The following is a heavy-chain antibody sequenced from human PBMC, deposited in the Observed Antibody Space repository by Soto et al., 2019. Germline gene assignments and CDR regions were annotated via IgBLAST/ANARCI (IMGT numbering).Heavy chain of an antibody. Sequence: QVQLVQSGAEVKKPGSSVKVSCKASGGTFSSYAISWVRQAPGQGLEWMGGIIPIFGTANYAQRFQGRVTITADESPSTAYMELSSLRSEDTAVYCCASEGVRDSSTWIFEYWGQGTLVTVSS. CDR3: ASEGVRDSSTWIFEY. CDR1: GGTFSSYA. D-gene: IGHD6-13*01. V-gene: IGHV1-69*12. CDR2: IIPIFGTA. J-gene: IGHJ4*02.